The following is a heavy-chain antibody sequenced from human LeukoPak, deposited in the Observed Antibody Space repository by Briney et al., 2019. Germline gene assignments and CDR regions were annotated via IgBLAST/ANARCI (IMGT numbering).Heavy chain of an antibody. CDR1: GFTFDDYA. CDR2: INWNGRIT. D-gene: IGHD5-18*01. J-gene: IGHJ6*03. Sequence: GESLRLSCAASGFTFDDYAMNWVRQVCGRGREWVSGINWNGRITEYADSVKDRFTISRQNTKNSLYLYMNNLGGEDTALYFCARGSVQLWLRDTYYYMDVWGKGTTVTVSS. V-gene: IGHV3-20*04. CDR3: ARGSVQLWLRDTYYYMDV.